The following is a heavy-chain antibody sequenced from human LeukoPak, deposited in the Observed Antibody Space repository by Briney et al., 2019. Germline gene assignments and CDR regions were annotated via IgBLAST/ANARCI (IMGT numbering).Heavy chain of an antibody. CDR2: ITPIFGTA. J-gene: IGHJ4*02. CDR1: GGTVSRFT. D-gene: IGHD3-22*01. CDR3: AREWGLESSGYYYAY. V-gene: IGHV1-69*13. Sequence: SVKVSCKASGGTVSRFTISWVRQAPGQGFEWMGGITPIFGTANFAQKFQGRVSITADGSTSTAFMELSSLRSEDTAVYYCAREWGLESSGYYYAYWGQGTLVTVSS.